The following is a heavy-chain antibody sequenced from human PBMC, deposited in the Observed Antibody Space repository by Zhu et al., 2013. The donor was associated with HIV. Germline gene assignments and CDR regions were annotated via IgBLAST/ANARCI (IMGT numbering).Heavy chain of an antibody. CDR2: INPKSGGT. D-gene: IGHD3-22*01. J-gene: IGHJ6*02. CDR3: ARSRITMIGVSWDV. Sequence: QVQVVQSGAEVKKPGASVKVSCKASGYTFTGYYMHWVQQAPGQGLEWMGWINPKSGGTNYAQKFQGRVTMTRDTSISTAYMELSRLRSDDTAVYYCARSRITMIGVSWDVWGQGTTVTVSS. CDR1: GYTFTGYY. V-gene: IGHV1-2*02.